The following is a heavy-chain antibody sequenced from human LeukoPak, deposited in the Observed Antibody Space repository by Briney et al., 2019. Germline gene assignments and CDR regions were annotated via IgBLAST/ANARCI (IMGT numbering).Heavy chain of an antibody. Sequence: ASVKVSCKASGYTFAGYYMHWVRQAPGQGLGWMGRINPNSGGTNYAQKFQGRVTMTRDTSISTAYMELSRLRSDDTAVYYCATDSGSYSVGSPSWGQGTLVTVSS. D-gene: IGHD1-26*01. CDR3: ATDSGSYSVGSPS. CDR1: GYTFAGYY. V-gene: IGHV1-2*06. J-gene: IGHJ4*02. CDR2: INPNSGGT.